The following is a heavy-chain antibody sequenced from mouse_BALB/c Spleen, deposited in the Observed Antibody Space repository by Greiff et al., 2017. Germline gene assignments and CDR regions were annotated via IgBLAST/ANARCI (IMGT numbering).Heavy chain of an antibody. Sequence: EVMLVESGGGLVKPGGSLKLSCAASGFTFSSYVMSWVRQTPEKRLEWVATISSGGSYTYYPDSVKGRFTISRDNAKNTLYLQMSSLRSEDTAMYYCARRGSTAYHYFDYWGQGTTLTVSS. CDR1: GFTFSSYV. CDR3: ARRGSTAYHYFDY. V-gene: IGHV5-9-1*01. CDR2: ISSGGSYT. J-gene: IGHJ2*01. D-gene: IGHD1-2*01.